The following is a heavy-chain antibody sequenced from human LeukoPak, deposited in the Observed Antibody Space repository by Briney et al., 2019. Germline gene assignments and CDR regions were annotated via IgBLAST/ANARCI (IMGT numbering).Heavy chain of an antibody. CDR3: ARTGGWLQKFDY. CDR2: INHSGST. Sequence: SETLSLTCTVSGYSISSGYYWGWIRQPPGKGLEWIGEINHSGSTNYNPSLKSRVTISVDTSKNQFSLKLSSVTAADTAVYYCARTGGWLQKFDYWGQGTLVTVSS. J-gene: IGHJ4*02. V-gene: IGHV4-38-2*02. CDR1: GYSISSGYY. D-gene: IGHD5-24*01.